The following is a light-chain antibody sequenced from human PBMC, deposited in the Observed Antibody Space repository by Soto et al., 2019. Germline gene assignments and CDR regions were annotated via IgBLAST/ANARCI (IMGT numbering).Light chain of an antibody. CDR3: QQYGSSPPALT. J-gene: IGKJ4*01. CDR1: QSVSSSY. V-gene: IGKV3-20*01. CDR2: GAS. Sequence: EIVLTQSPGTLSLSPGERATLSCSASQSVSSSYLAWYQQKPGQAPRLLIYGASSRATGIPDRFSGSGSGTDFTLTISRLEPEDFAVYYCQQYGSSPPALTFGGGPKVEIK.